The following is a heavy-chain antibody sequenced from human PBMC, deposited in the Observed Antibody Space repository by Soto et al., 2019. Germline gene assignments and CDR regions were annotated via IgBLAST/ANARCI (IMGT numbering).Heavy chain of an antibody. D-gene: IGHD5-12*01. CDR3: ARDSLALFDS. Sequence: SETLSLTCSVSDGSVSSGNYYWTWIRQPPGKGLERIGYIHSSGSTLYNPSLKSRVTISVDTSMNQFSPKLTSLTAADTALYYCARDSLALFDSWGQGTLVTVSS. V-gene: IGHV4-61*01. CDR2: IHSSGST. CDR1: DGSVSSGNYY. J-gene: IGHJ4*02.